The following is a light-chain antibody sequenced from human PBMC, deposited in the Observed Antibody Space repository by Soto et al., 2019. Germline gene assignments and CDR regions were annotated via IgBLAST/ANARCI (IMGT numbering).Light chain of an antibody. J-gene: IGKJ5*01. Sequence: EIVLTQSPATLSLSPGERATLSCRASQSVTKCLSWYKQKPGPDPRLLIYDVSSRAPGIAARFSGSGSGTAFTLTISSLEPEDFAVYYFQQCNNWPPITFGQGKRLEL. V-gene: IGKV3-11*01. CDR3: QQCNNWPPIT. CDR1: QSVTKC. CDR2: DVS.